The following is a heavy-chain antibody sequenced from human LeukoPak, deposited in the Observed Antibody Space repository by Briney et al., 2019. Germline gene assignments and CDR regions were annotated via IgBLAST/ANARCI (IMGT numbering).Heavy chain of an antibody. CDR1: RFTFSTYW. D-gene: IGHD1-26*01. CDR3: AGARGWEFSS. V-gene: IGHV3-7*01. CDR2: IQQGGSVQ. Sequence: GGPLRLSCAASRFTFSTYWMGWVRQAPGKGLEWVATIQQGGSVQHYLDSVKGRFTISRDNGKNSLYLQMNTLRAEDTAVYYCAGARGWEFSSWGQGTLVTVSS. J-gene: IGHJ5*02.